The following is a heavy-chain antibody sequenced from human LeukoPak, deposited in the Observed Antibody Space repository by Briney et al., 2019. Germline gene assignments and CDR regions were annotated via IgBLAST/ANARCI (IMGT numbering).Heavy chain of an antibody. Sequence: GGSLRLSCTASGFTFSSYWMTWVRQAPGKGLEWVANIKQDGSEKYYADSVKGRFTISRDNSKNTLYLQMNSLRAEDTAVYYCSKGLYDSSGYYPTPDYWGQGTLVTVSS. CDR1: GFTFSSYW. J-gene: IGHJ4*02. D-gene: IGHD3-22*01. CDR2: IKQDGSEK. CDR3: SKGLYDSSGYYPTPDY. V-gene: IGHV3-7*01.